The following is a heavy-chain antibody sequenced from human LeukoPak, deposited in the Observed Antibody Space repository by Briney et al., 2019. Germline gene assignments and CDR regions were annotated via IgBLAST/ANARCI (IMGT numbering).Heavy chain of an antibody. V-gene: IGHV1-46*01. CDR2: INPTGGST. J-gene: IGHJ4*02. D-gene: IGHD3-22*01. CDR3: ARAGYDSSGYYSY. CDR1: GYIFTSYY. Sequence: ASVKVSCKASGYIFTSYYMHWLRQAPGQGLEWVGLINPTGGSTTYAQNFQGRVTMTRDTSTTTVYMGVSSLRSEDTAVYYCARAGYDSSGYYSYWGQGTLVTVSS.